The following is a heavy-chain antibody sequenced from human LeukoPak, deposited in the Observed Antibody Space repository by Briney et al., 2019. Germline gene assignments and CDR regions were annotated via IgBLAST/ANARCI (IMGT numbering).Heavy chain of an antibody. CDR2: IKQDGSQK. CDR1: GFTFSIYD. V-gene: IGHV3-7*01. D-gene: IGHD6-6*01. J-gene: IGHJ4*02. Sequence: GGSLRLSCATSGFTFSIYDMHWVRQAPGKGLEWVANIKQDGSQKYYVDSVKGRFTISRDNAKSSLYLQMNSLRAEDTAVYYCATSSSRPYYFDYWGQGTLVTVSS. CDR3: ATSSSRPYYFDY.